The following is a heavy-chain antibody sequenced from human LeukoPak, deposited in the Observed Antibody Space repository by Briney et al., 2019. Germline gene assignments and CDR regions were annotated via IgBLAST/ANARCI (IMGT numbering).Heavy chain of an antibody. CDR1: GGSISSYH. CDR2: IYTSGST. Sequence: SETLSLTCTVSGGSISSYHWSWIRQPAGKGLEWIGRIYTSGSTIYNPSLTSRVTMSADTSKNQFSLKLSSVTAADTAVYYCARDVSDSSGYYFDYWGQGTLVTVSS. D-gene: IGHD3-22*01. CDR3: ARDVSDSSGYYFDY. J-gene: IGHJ4*02. V-gene: IGHV4-4*07.